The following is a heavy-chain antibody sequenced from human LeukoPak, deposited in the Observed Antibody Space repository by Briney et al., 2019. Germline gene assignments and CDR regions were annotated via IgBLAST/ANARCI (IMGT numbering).Heavy chain of an antibody. V-gene: IGHV4-34*01. CDR2: INHSGTT. CDR3: ARHPPRTTALDAAGTDY. CDR1: GGSFSGYF. J-gene: IGHJ4*02. D-gene: IGHD1-1*01. Sequence: PSETLSLTCAVSGGSFSGYFWSWIRQPPGKGLEWIGEINHSGTTKYNPSLKSRVTISVDTAKNQFSLKLTSVTAADTAVYYCARHPPRTTALDAAGTDYWGQGTLVTVSS.